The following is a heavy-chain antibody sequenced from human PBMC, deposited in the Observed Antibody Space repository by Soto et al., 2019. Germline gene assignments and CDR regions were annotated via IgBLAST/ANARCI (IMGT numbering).Heavy chain of an antibody. J-gene: IGHJ4*02. V-gene: IGHV3-11*05. CDR3: ARGIDYDSSGYPRFFDY. D-gene: IGHD3-22*01. CDR2: ISSSSSYT. Sequence: GGSLRLSCAASGFTFSDYYMSWIRQAPGKGLEWVSYISSSSSYTNYADSVKGRFTISRDNAKNSLYLQMNSLRAEDTAVYYCARGIDYDSSGYPRFFDYWGQGTLVTVSS. CDR1: GFTFSDYY.